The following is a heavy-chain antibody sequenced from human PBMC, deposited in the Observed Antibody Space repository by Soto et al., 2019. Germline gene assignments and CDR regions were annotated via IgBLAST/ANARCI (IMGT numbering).Heavy chain of an antibody. Sequence: QVQLQESGPGLVKPSQTLSLTCSVSGDSIRGGGHYWNWIRQFPGKGLEWIGYVYHSGSTHYNPSLRGRLTMSIDTSKNQFSQRLITVTRADTALYYCARDTGLAPTVWGYWGHGTQVTVSS. CDR1: GDSIRGGGHY. CDR2: VYHSGST. J-gene: IGHJ4*03. CDR3: ARDTGLAPTVWGY. V-gene: IGHV4-31*03. D-gene: IGHD7-27*01.